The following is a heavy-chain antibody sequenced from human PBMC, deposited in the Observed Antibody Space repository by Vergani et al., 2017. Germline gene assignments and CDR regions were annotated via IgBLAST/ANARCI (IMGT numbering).Heavy chain of an antibody. CDR1: GGSISSGSYY. J-gene: IGHJ6*02. Sequence: QVQLQESGPGLVKPSQTLSLTCTVSGGSISSGSYYWSWIRQPAGKGLEWIGRIYTSGSTNYNPSLKSRVTISVDTSKNQFSLKLSSVTAADTAVYYCARGFFDHDFWSGYHYYGMDVWGQGTTVTVSS. D-gene: IGHD3-3*01. V-gene: IGHV4-61*02. CDR2: IYTSGST. CDR3: ARGFFDHDFWSGYHYYGMDV.